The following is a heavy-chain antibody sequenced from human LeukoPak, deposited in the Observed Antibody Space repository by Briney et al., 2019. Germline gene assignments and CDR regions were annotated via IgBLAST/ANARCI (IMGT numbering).Heavy chain of an antibody. V-gene: IGHV4-34*01. J-gene: IGHJ4*02. D-gene: IGHD3-10*01. CDR3: ARCWGPGSGSYYFRGHDY. Sequence: SETLSLTCAVYGGSFSGYYWSWIRQPPGKGLEWIGEINHSGSTNYNPSLKSRVTISVDTSKNQFSLKLSSVTAADTAVYYCARCWGPGSGSYYFRGHDYWGQGTLVTVSS. CDR2: INHSGST. CDR1: GGSFSGYY.